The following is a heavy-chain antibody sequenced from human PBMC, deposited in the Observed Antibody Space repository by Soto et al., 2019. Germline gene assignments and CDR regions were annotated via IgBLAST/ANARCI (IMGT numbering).Heavy chain of an antibody. V-gene: IGHV3-9*01. CDR1: GFTFDDYA. J-gene: IGHJ4*02. CDR2: ISWNSAII. CDR3: AKDVRAAAAGVDY. Sequence: VQLVESGGGSVQPGRSLRLSCAASGFTFDDYAMHWVRQAPWKGLEWISGISWNSAIIAYAESVKGRFTISRDNAKNSLYLQMHSLRVEDTALYYCAKDVRAAAAGVDYWGQGTLVTVSS. D-gene: IGHD6-13*01.